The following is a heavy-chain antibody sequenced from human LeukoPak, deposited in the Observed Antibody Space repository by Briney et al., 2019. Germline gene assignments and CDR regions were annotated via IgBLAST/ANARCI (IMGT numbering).Heavy chain of an antibody. CDR3: ASVVATINDY. D-gene: IGHD5-12*01. J-gene: IGHJ4*02. Sequence: GRSLRLSCAASGFTFDDYAMHWVRQAPGKGLEWVSGISWNSGSIGYADSVKGRFTISRDNAKNSLYLQMNSLRAEDTALYYCASVVATINDYWGQGTLVTVSS. CDR1: GFTFDDYA. V-gene: IGHV3-9*01. CDR2: ISWNSGSI.